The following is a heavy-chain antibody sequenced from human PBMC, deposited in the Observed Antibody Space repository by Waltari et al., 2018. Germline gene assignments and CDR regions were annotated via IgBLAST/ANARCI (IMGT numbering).Heavy chain of an antibody. J-gene: IGHJ3*02. Sequence: EVQLVESGGGLVKPGGSLRLSCSASGFPFSSYNMNWVRQAPGKGLEWVSFISSSSKYIFDADSVKGRFTISRDNAKNSLWLQMNSLRVEDTAVYYCARGGWASNTFDIWGQGTMVTASS. CDR1: GFPFSSYN. CDR2: ISSSSKYI. CDR3: ARGGWASNTFDI. D-gene: IGHD3-16*01. V-gene: IGHV3-21*01.